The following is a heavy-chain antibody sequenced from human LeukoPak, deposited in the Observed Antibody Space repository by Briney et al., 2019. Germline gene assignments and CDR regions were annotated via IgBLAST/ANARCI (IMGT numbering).Heavy chain of an antibody. CDR3: ARDLRFLEWLHDY. Sequence: GGSLRLSCAASGFTFSSYSMNWVRQAPGKGLEWVSSISSSSSYLYYADSVKGRFTISRDNAKNSLYLQMNSLRAEDTAVYYCARDLRFLEWLHDYWGQGTLVTVSS. J-gene: IGHJ4*02. V-gene: IGHV3-21*01. CDR2: ISSSSSYL. CDR1: GFTFSSYS. D-gene: IGHD3-3*01.